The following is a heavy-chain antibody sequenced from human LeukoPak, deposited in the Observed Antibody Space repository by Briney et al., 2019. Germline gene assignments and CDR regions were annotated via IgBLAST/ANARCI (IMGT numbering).Heavy chain of an antibody. CDR1: GGTFSSYA. J-gene: IGHJ4*02. V-gene: IGHV1-69*13. CDR3: ARDVTMVRGVPLFDY. Sequence: SVKVSCKASGGTFSSYAISWVRQAPGQGLEWMGGIIPIFGTANYAQKFQGRVTITVDESTSTAYMELSSLRSEDTAVYYCARDVTMVRGVPLFDYWGQGTLVTVSS. D-gene: IGHD3-10*01. CDR2: IIPIFGTA.